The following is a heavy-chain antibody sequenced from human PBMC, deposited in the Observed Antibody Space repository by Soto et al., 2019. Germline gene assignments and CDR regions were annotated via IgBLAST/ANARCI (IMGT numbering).Heavy chain of an antibody. D-gene: IGHD3-10*01. Sequence: SETLSLTCTVSGGSISGSSYYWGWIRQPPGKGLEWIGTIYYSGAAYYNPSLQSRVTISVDTSSNQFSMKLNSVTASDTAVYYCARDYMVRGVMRWFDPWGQGTLVTVSS. CDR3: ARDYMVRGVMRWFDP. V-gene: IGHV4-39*02. J-gene: IGHJ5*02. CDR2: IYYSGAA. CDR1: GGSISGSSYY.